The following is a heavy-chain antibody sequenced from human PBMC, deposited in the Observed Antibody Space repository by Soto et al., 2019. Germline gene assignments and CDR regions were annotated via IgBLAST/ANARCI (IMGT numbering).Heavy chain of an antibody. CDR1: GGSISSSSYY. CDR2: IYYSGST. J-gene: IGHJ5*02. V-gene: IGHV4-39*01. Sequence: SETLSLTCTVSGGSISSSSYYWGWIRQPPGKGLEWIGSIYYSGSTYYNPSLKSRVTISVDTSKNQFSLKLSSVTAADTAVYYCAGRDYYDSSGYYYPETPANNWFDPWGQGTLVTVSS. CDR3: AGRDYYDSSGYYYPETPANNWFDP. D-gene: IGHD3-22*01.